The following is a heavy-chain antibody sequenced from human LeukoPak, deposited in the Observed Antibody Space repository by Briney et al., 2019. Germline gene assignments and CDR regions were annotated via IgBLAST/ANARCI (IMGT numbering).Heavy chain of an antibody. D-gene: IGHD5-18*01. CDR3: AKKRGMQLWQYYFDY. CDR2: ISGSGGNT. CDR1: GFTFSSYV. J-gene: IGHJ4*02. V-gene: IGHV3-23*01. Sequence: GASLRLSCAASGFTFSSYVMSWVRRAPGKGLEWVSAISGSGGNTYYADSVKGRFTISRDNSKNTLYLQMNSLRAEDTAIYYCAKKRGMQLWQYYFDYWGQGTLVTVSS.